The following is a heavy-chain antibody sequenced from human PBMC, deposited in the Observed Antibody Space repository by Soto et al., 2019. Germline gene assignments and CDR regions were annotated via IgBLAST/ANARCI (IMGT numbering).Heavy chain of an antibody. Sequence: QVHLQESGPGLVKPSESLCLTCSVSGVSISYYYWSWIRQTPGKGLEWIGYIYDSGRTNYNPSLKSRVTISVDRSKNQFSLKLSSVTAADTAVYYCAGSGNSLDYWGQGSLVTVSS. CDR3: AGSGNSLDY. CDR2: IYDSGRT. D-gene: IGHD1-26*01. CDR1: GVSISYYY. J-gene: IGHJ4*02. V-gene: IGHV4-59*01.